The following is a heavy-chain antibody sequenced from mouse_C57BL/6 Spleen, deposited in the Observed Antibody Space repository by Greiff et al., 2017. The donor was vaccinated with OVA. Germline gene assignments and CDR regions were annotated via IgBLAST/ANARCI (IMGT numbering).Heavy chain of an antibody. J-gene: IGHJ4*01. V-gene: IGHV1-64*01. D-gene: IGHD4-1*01. CDR2: IHPNSGST. CDR1: GYTFTSYW. Sequence: VQLQQPGAELVKPGASVKLSCKASGYTFTSYWMHWVKQRPGQGLEWIGMIHPNSGSTNYNEKFKSKATLTVDKSSSTAYMQLSSLTSEDSAVNYCARTGTGYAMDYWGQGTSVTVSS. CDR3: ARTGTGYAMDY.